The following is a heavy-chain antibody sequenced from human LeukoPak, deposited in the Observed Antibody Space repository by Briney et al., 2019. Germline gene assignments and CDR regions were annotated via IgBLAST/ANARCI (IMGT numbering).Heavy chain of an antibody. V-gene: IGHV3-23*01. Sequence: AGGSLRLSCAASGFIFSSYAMNWVPQAPGKGLEWVSGISGSGGSTNYADSMKGRFTISRDNSKNTLYLQMTSLRAEDTAVYYCAKRAYGDSGPFDYWGQGTLVAVSS. CDR3: AKRAYGDSGPFDY. CDR2: ISGSGGST. J-gene: IGHJ4*02. D-gene: IGHD4-17*01. CDR1: GFIFSSYA.